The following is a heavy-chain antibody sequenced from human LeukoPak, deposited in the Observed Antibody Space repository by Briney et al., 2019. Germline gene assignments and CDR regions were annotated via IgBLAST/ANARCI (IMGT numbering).Heavy chain of an antibody. CDR1: GYTFTGYY. J-gene: IGHJ4*02. CDR2: INPNSGGT. D-gene: IGHD3-22*01. CDR3: ARDWAYYYDSSGSLGIDY. Sequence: ASVKVSCKASGYTFTGYYMHWVRQAPGQGLEWMGWINPNSGGTNYAQKFQGRVTMTRDTSISTAYMELSRLRSDDTAVYYCARDWAYYYDSSGSLGIDYWGQGTLVTVSS. V-gene: IGHV1-2*02.